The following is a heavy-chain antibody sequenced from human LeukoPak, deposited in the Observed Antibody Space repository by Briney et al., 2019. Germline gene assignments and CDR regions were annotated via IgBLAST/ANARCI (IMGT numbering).Heavy chain of an antibody. Sequence: SETLSLTCTVSGGSISGYFWSWIRQPAGKGLEWIGRIYATGTTNYNPSLKSRVTMSVDTSKNQFSLNLTSVTDADTAVYYCAREGGGSNRCLDWGQGTLVTVSS. CDR3: AREGGGSNRCLD. CDR2: IYATGTT. V-gene: IGHV4-4*07. D-gene: IGHD3-16*02. J-gene: IGHJ1*01. CDR1: GGSISGYF.